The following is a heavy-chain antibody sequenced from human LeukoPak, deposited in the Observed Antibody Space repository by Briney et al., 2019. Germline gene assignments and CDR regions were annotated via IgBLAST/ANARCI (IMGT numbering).Heavy chain of an antibody. CDR2: INHSGST. CDR1: GGSFSGYF. CDR3: ARTPRGHIAAQPRLRYFDY. D-gene: IGHD6-6*01. V-gene: IGHV4-34*01. Sequence: SETLSLTCAVYGGSFSGYFWTWIRQPPGKGLEWIGEINHSGSTNYNPSLKSRVTMSVDMSKSQFSLNLGSVTAADTAVYYYARTPRGHIAAQPRLRYFDYWGQGTLVTVSS. J-gene: IGHJ4*02.